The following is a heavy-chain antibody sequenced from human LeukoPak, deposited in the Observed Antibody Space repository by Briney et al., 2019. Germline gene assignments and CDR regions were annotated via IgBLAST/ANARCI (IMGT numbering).Heavy chain of an antibody. D-gene: IGHD1-26*01. CDR2: IYHSGST. CDR3: ARGVGSYYRAGFDY. CDR1: GGSISSGGYS. J-gene: IGHJ4*02. V-gene: IGHV4-30-2*01. Sequence: SETLSLTCAVSGGSISSGGYSWSWIRQPPGKGLEWIGYIYHSGSTYYNPSLKSRVTISVDRSKNQFSLKLSSVTAADTAVYYCARGVGSYYRAGFDYWGQGTLVTVSS.